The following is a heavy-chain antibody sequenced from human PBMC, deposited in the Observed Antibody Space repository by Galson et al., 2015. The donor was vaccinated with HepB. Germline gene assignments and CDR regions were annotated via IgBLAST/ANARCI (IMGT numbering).Heavy chain of an antibody. CDR2: IKQDGSEK. J-gene: IGHJ6*02. CDR1: GFTFSSYW. Sequence: SLRLSCAASGFTFSSYWMSWVRQAPGKGLEWVANIKQDGSEKYYVDSVKGRFTISRDNAKNSLYLQMNSLRAEDTAVYYCARDYPAGRKWGIDVWGQGTTVTVSS. CDR3: ARDYPAGRKWGIDV. V-gene: IGHV3-7*03. D-gene: IGHD1-26*01.